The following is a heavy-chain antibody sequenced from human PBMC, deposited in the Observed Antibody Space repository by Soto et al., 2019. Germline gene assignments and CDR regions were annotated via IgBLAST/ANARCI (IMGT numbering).Heavy chain of an antibody. J-gene: IGHJ4*02. V-gene: IGHV3-23*01. CDR2: ISGSGGST. Sequence: PGGSLRLSCAASGFTFSSYAMSWVRQAPGKGLEWVSAISGSGGSTYYADSVKGRFTISRDNSKNTLYLQMNSLRAEDTAVYYCANAVSYYDSSGYYPPPDYWGQGTLVTVSS. CDR1: GFTFSSYA. CDR3: ANAVSYYDSSGYYPPPDY. D-gene: IGHD3-22*01.